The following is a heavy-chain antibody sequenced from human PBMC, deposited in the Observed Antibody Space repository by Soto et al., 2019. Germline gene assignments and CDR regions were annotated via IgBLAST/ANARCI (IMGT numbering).Heavy chain of an antibody. Sequence: QVQLQESGPGLVKPSETLSLTCTVSGGSISSYYWSWIRQPPGKGLEWIGYIYYSRSTNYNPSLQSRVTVAVDTSKYQFYLKLSSVTAADAAVYYCARRYGYAFDIWGQGTMVTVSS. D-gene: IGHD4-17*01. CDR3: ARRYGYAFDI. CDR2: IYYSRST. CDR1: GGSISSYY. J-gene: IGHJ3*02. V-gene: IGHV4-59*01.